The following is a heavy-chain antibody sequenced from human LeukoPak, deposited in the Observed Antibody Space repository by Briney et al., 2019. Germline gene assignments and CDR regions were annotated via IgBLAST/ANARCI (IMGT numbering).Heavy chain of an antibody. J-gene: IGHJ4*02. D-gene: IGHD5-24*01. CDR2: ISSSSSYI. CDR1: GFTFSSYS. CDR3: GRDLGDGYKPPYFDY. V-gene: IGHV3-21*01. Sequence: GGSLRLSCAASGFTFSSYSMNWVRQAPGKGLEWVSSISSSSSYIYYADSVKGRFTISRDNAKNSLYLQMNSLRAEDTAVYYCGRDLGDGYKPPYFDYWGKGTLVTVSS.